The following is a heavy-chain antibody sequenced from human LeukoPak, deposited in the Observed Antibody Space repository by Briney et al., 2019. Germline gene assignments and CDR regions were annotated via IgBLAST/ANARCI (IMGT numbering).Heavy chain of an antibody. Sequence: GGSLRLSCAASGFNFANHAMSWVRQTPGKGLEWVSAISGGGDITYYADSVRGRFTISRDNSKDTLFLQMHSLRPGDTAVYYCVREDTPATANYWGQGTLVTISS. CDR2: ISGGGDIT. CDR1: GFNFANHA. V-gene: IGHV3-23*01. J-gene: IGHJ4*02. CDR3: VREDTPATANY. D-gene: IGHD2-21*02.